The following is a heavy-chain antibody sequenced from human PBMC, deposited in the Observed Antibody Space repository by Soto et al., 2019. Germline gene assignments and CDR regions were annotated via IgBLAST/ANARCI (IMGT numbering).Heavy chain of an antibody. CDR1: GYTFTRYT. Sequence: ASVKVSCKASGYTFTRYTMNWVRQAPGQRLEWMGWINPDNGNAKSSQKFQDRVIITRDTSASTAYMDLSSLRSEDTAVYYCARGIATGQLDPWGQGTLVTVSS. CDR2: INPDNGNA. CDR3: ARGIATGQLDP. J-gene: IGHJ5*02. V-gene: IGHV1-3*01. D-gene: IGHD2-15*01.